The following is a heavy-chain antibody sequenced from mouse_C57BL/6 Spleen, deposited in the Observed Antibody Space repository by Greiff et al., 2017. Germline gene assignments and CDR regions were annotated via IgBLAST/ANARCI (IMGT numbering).Heavy chain of an antibody. J-gene: IGHJ1*03. Sequence: QVQLQQPGAELVRPGSSVKLSCKASGYTFTSYWMHWVKQRPIQGLEWIGNIDPSDSETHYNQKFKDKATVTVDKSSSTAYMQLSSLTSEDSAVYYCASDYGSSSDWYFDVWGTGTTVTVSS. CDR3: ASDYGSSSDWYFDV. CDR2: IDPSDSET. V-gene: IGHV1-52*01. D-gene: IGHD1-1*01. CDR1: GYTFTSYW.